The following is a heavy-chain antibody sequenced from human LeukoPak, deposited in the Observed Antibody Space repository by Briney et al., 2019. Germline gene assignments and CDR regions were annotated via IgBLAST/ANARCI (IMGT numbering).Heavy chain of an antibody. CDR1: GGTFSSYA. D-gene: IGHD3-22*01. CDR3: ARTGQRDSSGYFDY. Sequence: GSSVKVSCKASGGTFSSYAISWVRQAPGQGLEWMGRIIPILGIANYAQKFQGRVTITADKSTSTAYMELSSLRSEDTAVYYCARTGQRDSSGYFDYWGQGTLVTVSS. V-gene: IGHV1-69*04. CDR2: IIPILGIA. J-gene: IGHJ4*02.